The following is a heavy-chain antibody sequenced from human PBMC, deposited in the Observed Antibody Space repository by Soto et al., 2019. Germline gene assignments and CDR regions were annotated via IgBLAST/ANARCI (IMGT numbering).Heavy chain of an antibody. Sequence: PSETLSLTCAVSGGSITSPNWWSWVRQPPGKGLEWIGEIYHSGTTNYNPSLKSRVTISVDKSKNQFSLKLTSVTAADTAVYYCARDRGIAAAGSWGQGILVTVS. CDR1: GGSITSPNW. CDR2: IYHSGTT. CDR3: ARDRGIAAAGS. V-gene: IGHV4-4*02. D-gene: IGHD6-13*01. J-gene: IGHJ5*02.